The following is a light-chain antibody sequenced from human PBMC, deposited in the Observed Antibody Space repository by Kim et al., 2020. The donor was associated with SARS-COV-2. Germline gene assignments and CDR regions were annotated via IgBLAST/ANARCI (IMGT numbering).Light chain of an antibody. Sequence: SSELTQDPAVSVALGQTVRITCQGDSLRSYYATWYQQKTRQAPVLVIYGRNNRPSGIPDRISGSTSGNTASLTISGAQAEDEADFYCQSRDSGGNVVFGGGTQLTVL. V-gene: IGLV3-19*01. CDR3: QSRDSGGNVV. J-gene: IGLJ2*01. CDR2: GRN. CDR1: SLRSYY.